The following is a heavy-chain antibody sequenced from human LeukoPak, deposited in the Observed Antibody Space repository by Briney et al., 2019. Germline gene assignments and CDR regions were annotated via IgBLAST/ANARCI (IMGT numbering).Heavy chain of an antibody. CDR1: GFTFSSYA. CDR2: ISYDGSNK. V-gene: IGHV3-30*04. Sequence: GRSLTLSCAASGFTFSSYAMHWVRQAPGKGLEWVAVISYDGSNKFYADAVKGRFTFSRDNSKNTLYLQINSLTAEETAVYYCARGTVTSRTSYFDLWGRGTLVTVSS. CDR3: ARGTVTSRTSYFDL. J-gene: IGHJ2*01. D-gene: IGHD4-17*01.